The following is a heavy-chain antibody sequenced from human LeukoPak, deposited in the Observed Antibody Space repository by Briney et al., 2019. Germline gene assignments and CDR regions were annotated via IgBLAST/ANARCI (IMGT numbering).Heavy chain of an antibody. CDR2: INPNSGGT. Sequence: ASVKVSCKASGYTFTGYYMHWVRQAPGQGLEWMGWINPNSGGTNYAQKFQGRVTMTRDTSISTAYMELSRLRSDDTAVYYCARSGTMDFMVRGVRHWFDPWGQGTLVTVSS. CDR1: GYTFTGYY. CDR3: ARSGTMDFMVRGVRHWFDP. D-gene: IGHD3-10*01. J-gene: IGHJ5*02. V-gene: IGHV1-2*02.